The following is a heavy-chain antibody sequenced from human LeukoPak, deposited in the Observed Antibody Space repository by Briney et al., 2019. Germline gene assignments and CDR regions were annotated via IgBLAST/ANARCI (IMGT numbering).Heavy chain of an antibody. V-gene: IGHV3-23*01. CDR2: IAGSDGFT. J-gene: IGHJ4*02. Sequence: GGSLRLSCAASGFAFSSYAMNWVRQAPGKGLEWVSVIAGSDGFTQYADSVKGRFTISRDNSKNTVYLQMNRLRVEDTALYYCVRSLDYWGQGTLVTVSS. CDR1: GFAFSSYA. CDR3: VRSLDY.